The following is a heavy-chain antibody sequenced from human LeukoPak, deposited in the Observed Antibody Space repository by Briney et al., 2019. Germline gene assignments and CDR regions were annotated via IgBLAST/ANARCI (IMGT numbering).Heavy chain of an antibody. CDR1: GFTFSSYA. CDR2: ISYDGSNK. CDR3: AGPYSSSSTHFDY. J-gene: IGHJ4*02. Sequence: GGSLRLSCAAPGFTFSSYAMHWVRQAPGKGLEWVAVISYDGSNKYYADSVKGRFTISRDNSKNTLYLQMNSLRAEDTAVYYCAGPYSSSSTHFDYWGQGTLVTVSS. D-gene: IGHD6-6*01. V-gene: IGHV3-30*04.